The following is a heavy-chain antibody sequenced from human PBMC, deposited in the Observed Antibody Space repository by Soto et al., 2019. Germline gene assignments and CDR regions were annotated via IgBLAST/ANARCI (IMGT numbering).Heavy chain of an antibody. J-gene: IGHJ1*01. CDR2: ISSSSSYI. Sequence: PGGSLRLSCAASGFTFSSYSMNWVRQAPGKGLEWVSSISSSSSYIYYADSVKGRFTISRDSPKNSLYLQMNSLRAEDTAVYYCARFGTTLDLQHWGQGTMVTVYS. CDR3: ARFGTTLDLQH. CDR1: GFTFSSYS. D-gene: IGHD3-16*01. V-gene: IGHV3-21*01.